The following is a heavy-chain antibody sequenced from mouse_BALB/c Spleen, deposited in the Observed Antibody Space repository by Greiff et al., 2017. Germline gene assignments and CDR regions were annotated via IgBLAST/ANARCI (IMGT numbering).Heavy chain of an antibody. Sequence: VQVVESGGDLVKPGGSLKLSCAASGFTFSSYGMSWVRQTPDKRLEWVATISSGGSYTYYPDSVKGRFTISRDNAKNTLYLQMSSLKSEDTAMYYCARRDYDGRSWFAYWGQGTLVTVSA. J-gene: IGHJ3*01. V-gene: IGHV5-6*02. D-gene: IGHD2-4*01. CDR3: ARRDYDGRSWFAY. CDR2: ISSGGSYT. CDR1: GFTFSSYG.